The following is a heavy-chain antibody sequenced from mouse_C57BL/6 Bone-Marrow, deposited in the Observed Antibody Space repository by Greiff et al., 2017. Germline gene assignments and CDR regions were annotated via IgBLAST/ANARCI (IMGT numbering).Heavy chain of an antibody. J-gene: IGHJ4*01. V-gene: IGHV5-16*01. CDR3: ARVGSRGSMDC. CDR1: GFTFSDYY. D-gene: IGHD1-1*01. CDR2: INYDGSST. Sequence: EVKLMESEGGLVQPGSSMKLSCTASGFTFSDYYMAWVRQVPEKGLEWVANINYDGSSTYYLDSLKSRFIISRDNAKNILYLQMSSLKSEDTATYYCARVGSRGSMDCWGQGTSVTVSS.